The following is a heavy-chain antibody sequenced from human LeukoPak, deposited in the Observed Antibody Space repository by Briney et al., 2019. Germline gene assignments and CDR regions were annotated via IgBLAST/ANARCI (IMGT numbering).Heavy chain of an antibody. V-gene: IGHV3-23*01. J-gene: IGHJ4*02. CDR2: ITSDGAGT. D-gene: IGHD3-10*01. Sequence: PGGSLRLSCAASGFNFRDYAMSWVRQARGKGLEWVSAITSDGAGTFHADSVKGRFTMSRDNSMNTQYLHMNSLRAEDTAVYYCATFGSGSRGANSFDYWGQGTLVTVSS. CDR3: ATFGSGSRGANSFDY. CDR1: GFNFRDYA.